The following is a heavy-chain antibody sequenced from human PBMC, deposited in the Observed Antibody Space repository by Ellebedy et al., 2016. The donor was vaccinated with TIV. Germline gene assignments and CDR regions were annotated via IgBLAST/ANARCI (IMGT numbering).Heavy chain of an antibody. D-gene: IGHD3-16*02. V-gene: IGHV3-21*01. Sequence: GESLKISCAASGFLFSNYNMNWVRQAPGKGLEWISSISSSSRYIGYADSVKGRFTVSRDNAKNSLFLQLGSLRAEDTAVYYCVRDFASYHDDWGQGVLVTVSS. CDR3: VRDFASYHDD. J-gene: IGHJ4*02. CDR1: GFLFSNYN. CDR2: ISSSSRYI.